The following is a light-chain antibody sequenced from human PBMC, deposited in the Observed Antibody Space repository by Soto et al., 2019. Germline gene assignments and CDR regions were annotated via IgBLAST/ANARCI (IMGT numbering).Light chain of an antibody. V-gene: IGKV3-15*01. Sequence: IVMTQSPSTLSVSPGDRAPLTCRASQSVRNNLAWYQQKPGQAPRLVIYGASTRATGIPARFSGGGSGTEFTLTISSLQSEDFAVYYCQQYNNWPRTFGQGSKV. CDR1: QSVRNN. CDR3: QQYNNWPRT. CDR2: GAS. J-gene: IGKJ1*01.